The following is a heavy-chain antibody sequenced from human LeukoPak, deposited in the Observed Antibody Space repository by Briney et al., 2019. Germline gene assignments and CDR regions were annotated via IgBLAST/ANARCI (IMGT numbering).Heavy chain of an antibody. V-gene: IGHV1-46*03. CDR2: INPSGGST. CDR1: GYTFTSYY. J-gene: IGHJ4*02. CDR3: ARDDIDYGSGSYMDY. Sequence: ASVKVSCKASGYTFTSYYMHWVRQAPGHGLEWMGIINPSGGSTSYAQNLQGRVTMTRDTSTSTVYMELSSLRSEDTAVYYCARDDIDYGSGSYMDYWGQGTLVTVSS. D-gene: IGHD3-10*01.